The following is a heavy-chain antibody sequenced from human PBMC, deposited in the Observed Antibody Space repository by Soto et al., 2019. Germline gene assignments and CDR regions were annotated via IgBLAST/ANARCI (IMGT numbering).Heavy chain of an antibody. CDR1: VGTICSRRYY. Sequence: SGTLYLTCAVSVGTICSRRYYWGWTSQSPGKGLEWIGFIYYTGSTYYNPSLKSRSTMSVDTSKNQFYLNLSSVTASDTAVYYFATLHDILTGYNWFDTWGQGTPVTVS. J-gene: IGHJ5*02. CDR2: IYYTGST. V-gene: IGHV4-39*01. D-gene: IGHD3-9*01. CDR3: ATLHDILTGYNWFDT.